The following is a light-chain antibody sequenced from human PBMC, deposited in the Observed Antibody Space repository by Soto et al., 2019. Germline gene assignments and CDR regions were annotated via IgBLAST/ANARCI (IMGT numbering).Light chain of an antibody. V-gene: IGKV3-15*01. J-gene: IGKJ5*01. Sequence: EIVMTQSPATLSVSPGERATLSCRASQSVSSNLGWYQQRPGQAPRLLIYGASTRATGIPARFSGSRAGTAFTLTIISLQSQDSAAYYCQQHTSWSSITFGQGTRLDIK. CDR1: QSVSSN. CDR3: QQHTSWSSIT. CDR2: GAS.